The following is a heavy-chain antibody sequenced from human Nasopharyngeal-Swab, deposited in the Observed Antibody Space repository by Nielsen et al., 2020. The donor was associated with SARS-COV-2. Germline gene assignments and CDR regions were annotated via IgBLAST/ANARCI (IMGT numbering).Heavy chain of an antibody. CDR3: ARRHPSRYFDY. Sequence: SETLSLTCSVSGSPINHYYWLWIRQPPGRGLEWIGYIYYSGSTNYNPSLKSRVTLSFDTSKNHFSLRLSSVTAADTAVYYCARRHPSRYFDYWGQGTLVTVSS. CDR1: GSPINHYY. V-gene: IGHV4-59*01. J-gene: IGHJ4*02. CDR2: IYYSGST.